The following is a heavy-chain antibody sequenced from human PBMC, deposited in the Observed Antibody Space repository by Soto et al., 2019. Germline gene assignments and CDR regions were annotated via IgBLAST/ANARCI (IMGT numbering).Heavy chain of an antibody. J-gene: IGHJ6*02. Sequence: SETLSLTCTVSGGSLSGYYWTWIRQPPGKGLEWIGYVYNSGSTKYNPSLKNRVTISVDTSKNQFSLKLSSVTAADTAVYYCARVPTDGSATKYYYYGMDVWGQGATVTVSS. D-gene: IGHD3-10*01. V-gene: IGHV4-59*12. CDR3: ARVPTDGSATKYYYYGMDV. CDR2: VYNSGST. CDR1: GGSLSGYY.